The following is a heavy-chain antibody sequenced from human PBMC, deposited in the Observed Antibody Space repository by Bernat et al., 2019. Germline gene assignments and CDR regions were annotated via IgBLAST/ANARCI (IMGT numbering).Heavy chain of an antibody. CDR1: GGTFSSYA. V-gene: IGHV1-69*12. CDR2: IIPIFGTA. D-gene: IGHD6-19*01. CDR3: AREKENSGWYWGNWFDH. Sequence: QVQLVQSGAEVKKPGSSVKVSCKASGGTFSSYAISWVRQAPGQGLEWMGGIIPIFGTANYAHKFQGRVTITADESTSTAYMELSSLRSEDTAVYYCAREKENSGWYWGNWFDHWGQGTLVTVSS. J-gene: IGHJ5*02.